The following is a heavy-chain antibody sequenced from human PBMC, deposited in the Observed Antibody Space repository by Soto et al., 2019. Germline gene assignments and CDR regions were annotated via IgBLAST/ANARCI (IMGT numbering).Heavy chain of an antibody. CDR3: ARGVSVTLAVQGGAPDKNYFDS. J-gene: IGHJ4*02. CDR2: IDHSGIT. Sequence: QVQLQQWGAGLLKPSETLSLTCAVSGGSFSGFYWSWIRQSSGKGLEWIGEIDHSGITNHNTALKSRATMSVDTSKNQFSLILRSVTAADTAVYYCARGVSVTLAVQGGAPDKNYFDSWSQGTLVTVSS. CDR1: GGSFSGFY. V-gene: IGHV4-34*04. D-gene: IGHD1-26*01.